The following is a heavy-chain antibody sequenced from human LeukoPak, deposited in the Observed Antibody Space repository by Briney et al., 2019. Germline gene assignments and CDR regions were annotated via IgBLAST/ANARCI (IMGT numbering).Heavy chain of an antibody. CDR2: MNPNSGIT. CDR1: GYTFTSYD. V-gene: IGHV1-8*01. Sequence: ASVKVSCKASGYTFTSYDINWVRQATGQGLEWMGWMNPNSGITGYAQKFQGRVTMTRNTSISTAYMELSSLRSEDTAVYYCARGGYYDSSGYYPEATYYYYGMDVWGQGTTVTVSS. D-gene: IGHD3-22*01. J-gene: IGHJ6*02. CDR3: ARGGYYDSSGYYPEATYYYYGMDV.